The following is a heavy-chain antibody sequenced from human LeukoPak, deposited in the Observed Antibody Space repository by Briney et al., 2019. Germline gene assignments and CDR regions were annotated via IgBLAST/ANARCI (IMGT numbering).Heavy chain of an antibody. V-gene: IGHV4-39*07. CDR2: FYYSGST. J-gene: IGHJ4*02. CDR3: ARSPTKRVPEDY. Sequence: SETLSLTCTVSGGSISSSSYYWGWIRQPPGKGLEWIGSFYYSGSTYYNPSLKSRVTISVDMSKNQFSLNLTSVTAADTAVYYCARSPTKRVPEDYWGQGTLVAVSS. D-gene: IGHD2-2*01. CDR1: GGSISSSSYY.